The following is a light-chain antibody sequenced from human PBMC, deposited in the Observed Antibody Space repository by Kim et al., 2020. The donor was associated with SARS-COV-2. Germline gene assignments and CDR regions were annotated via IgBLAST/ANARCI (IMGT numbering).Light chain of an antibody. J-gene: IGKJ2*01. CDR3: QHYNNWLYT. CDR1: QSISSN. Sequence: IVLTQSPATLSVFPGERAILSCRASQSISSNLAWYQQKRGQAPRLLIYSASTRATGIPDRFSGSGSGTDFTLTINILQSEDFAVYYCQHYNNWLYTFGQGTKLEI. CDR2: SAS. V-gene: IGKV3D-15*01.